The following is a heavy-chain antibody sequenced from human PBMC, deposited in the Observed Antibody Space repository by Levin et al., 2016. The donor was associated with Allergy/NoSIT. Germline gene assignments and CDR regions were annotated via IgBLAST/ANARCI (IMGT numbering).Heavy chain of an antibody. V-gene: IGHV4-39*01. Sequence: SETLSLTCTVSGDSVTSSAYYWAWIRQSPGKGLEWIGSINYGGGTYYNPILSGRVTIAVDTSSNQFSLRLTSVTASDTAVYYCARKPYCTSVSCYYYGSFDPWGQGTLVTVSS. J-gene: IGHJ5*02. CDR1: GDSVTSSAYY. CDR3: ARKPYCTSVSCYYYGSFDP. D-gene: IGHD2-2*01. CDR2: INYGGGT.